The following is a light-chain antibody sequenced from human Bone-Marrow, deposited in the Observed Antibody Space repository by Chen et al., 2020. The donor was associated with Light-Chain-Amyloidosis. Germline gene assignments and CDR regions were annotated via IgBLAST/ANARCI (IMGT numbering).Light chain of an antibody. Sequence: SYVLTQPSPVLAAPGQTATIACGGNNIGSTSVHWYQQTPGQAPLLVVYDDSDRPSGIPERLSGSNSGNTATLTISRVEAGDEADYYCQVWDRSSDRPVFGGGAKLTVL. V-gene: IGLV3-21*02. J-gene: IGLJ3*02. CDR1: NIGSTS. CDR3: QVWDRSSDRPV. CDR2: DDS.